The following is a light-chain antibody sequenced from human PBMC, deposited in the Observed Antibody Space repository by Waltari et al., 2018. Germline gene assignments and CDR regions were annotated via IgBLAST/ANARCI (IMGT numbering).Light chain of an antibody. J-gene: IGKJ1*01. V-gene: IGKV3-20*01. Sequence: VFTQSPGTLSLSPGESATLSCSASQSVGRALAWYQQKPGQAPRLLIYDASIRATGVPDRFSGSGSGTDFSLTISRLESGDVAVYYCQHYVRLPVTFGQGTKVE. CDR1: QSVGRA. CDR2: DAS. CDR3: QHYVRLPVT.